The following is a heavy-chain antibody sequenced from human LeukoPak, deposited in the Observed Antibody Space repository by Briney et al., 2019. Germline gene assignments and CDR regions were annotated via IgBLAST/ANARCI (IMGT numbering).Heavy chain of an antibody. CDR3: ARGDYGVLDY. Sequence: SETVSLTCAVYGGSFSGYYWSWIRQPPGKGLEWIGEINHSGSTNYNPSLKSRVTISVDRSKNQFSLKLRSVTAADTAVYYCARGDYGVLDYWGQGTLVTVSS. CDR2: INHSGST. V-gene: IGHV4-34*01. D-gene: IGHD4-17*01. CDR1: GGSFSGYY. J-gene: IGHJ4*02.